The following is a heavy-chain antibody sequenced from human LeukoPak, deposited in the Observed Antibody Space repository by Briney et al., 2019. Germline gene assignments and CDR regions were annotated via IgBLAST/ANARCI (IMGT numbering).Heavy chain of an antibody. CDR3: ARRGRNYYGSGSPTDDALDV. J-gene: IGHJ3*01. V-gene: IGHV1-18*01. D-gene: IGHD3-10*01. Sequence: GASVKVSCKASGYTFTNYGVSWVRQAPGQGLEWMAWINAYNGNTNYLQKLQGRVTMTTDTSTSTAYMELRSLRSDDTAVYYCARRGRNYYGSGSPTDDALDVWGQGTMATVSS. CDR1: GYTFTNYG. CDR2: INAYNGNT.